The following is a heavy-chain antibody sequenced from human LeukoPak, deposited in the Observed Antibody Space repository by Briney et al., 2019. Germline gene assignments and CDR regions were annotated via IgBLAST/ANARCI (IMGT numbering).Heavy chain of an antibody. J-gene: IGHJ3*02. CDR3: ARAVPYVDAFDI. Sequence: PSETLSLTCTVSGGSISSGSYYWSWIRQPAGKGLEWIGRIYTSGSTNYNPSLKSRVTISVDTSKDQFSLKLSSVTAADTAVYYCARAVPYVDAFDIWGQGTMVTVSS. CDR1: GGSISSGSYY. CDR2: IYTSGST. D-gene: IGHD3-16*01. V-gene: IGHV4-61*02.